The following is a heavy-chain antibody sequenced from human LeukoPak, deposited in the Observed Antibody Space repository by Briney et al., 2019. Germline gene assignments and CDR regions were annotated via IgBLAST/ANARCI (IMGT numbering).Heavy chain of an antibody. D-gene: IGHD2-2*01. CDR2: ISSSSSYI. V-gene: IGHV3-21*01. CDR1: GFTFSSYS. CDR3: ARVATRFGVPAAAYFDY. Sequence: GGSLRLSCAASGFTFSSYSMNWVRQAPGKGLEWVSSISSSSSYIYYADSVKGRFTISRDNAKNSLYLQMNSLRAEDTAVYYCARVATRFGVPAAAYFDYWGQGTLVTVSS. J-gene: IGHJ4*02.